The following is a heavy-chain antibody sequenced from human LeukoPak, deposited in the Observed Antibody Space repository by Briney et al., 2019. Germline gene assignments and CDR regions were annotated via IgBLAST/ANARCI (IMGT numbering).Heavy chain of an antibody. V-gene: IGHV4-39*07. D-gene: IGHD3-22*01. J-gene: IGHJ4*02. CDR2: IYYSGST. CDR1: GGSISSSSYY. Sequence: SETLSLTCTVSGGSISSSSYYWGWIRQPPGKGLEWIGSIYYSGSTYYNPSLKSRVTISVDTSKNQFSLKLSSVTAADTAVYYCARDRGGAQGEWYYYDSSGLTPFDYWGQGTLVTVSS. CDR3: ARDRGGAQGEWYYYDSSGLTPFDY.